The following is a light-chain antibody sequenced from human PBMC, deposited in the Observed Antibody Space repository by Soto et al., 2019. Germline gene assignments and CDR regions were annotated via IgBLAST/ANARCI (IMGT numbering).Light chain of an antibody. CDR3: QKYESSPIT. CDR2: DAS. V-gene: IGKV3-20*01. Sequence: EVVMTQSPATLSVSPGESATLSCRASQSISSFLAWYQQKPGQAPRLLIYDASNRATGIPARFSGSGSGTDFTLTISRLEPEDFAVYYCQKYESSPITCGQGTRLEIK. CDR1: QSISSF. J-gene: IGKJ5*01.